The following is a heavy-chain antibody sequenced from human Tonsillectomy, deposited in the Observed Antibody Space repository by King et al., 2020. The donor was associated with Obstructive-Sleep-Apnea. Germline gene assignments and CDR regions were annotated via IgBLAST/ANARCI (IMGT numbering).Heavy chain of an antibody. CDR2: IYYSGSS. Sequence: QLQESGPGLVKPSETLSLTCTVSGGSISTYYWSWLRQPPGKRLGWIGYIYYSGSSHYNPSLKRRVSISVDTSKNQFSLKLTSVTAADTAVYYCARSPYGSGIIDYFDPWGQGTLVTVSS. J-gene: IGHJ5*02. D-gene: IGHD3-10*01. CDR3: ARSPYGSGIIDYFDP. CDR1: GGSISTYY. V-gene: IGHV4-59*01.